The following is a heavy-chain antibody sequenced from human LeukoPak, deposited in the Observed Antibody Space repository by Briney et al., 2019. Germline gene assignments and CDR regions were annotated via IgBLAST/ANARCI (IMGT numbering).Heavy chain of an antibody. Sequence: GGSLRLSCAASGFTFSGFAMSWVRRTPGKGLEWVSGISGSGDNTLYADSVKGRFTISRDNSKNTLYLEMNSLRAEDTAIYYCAKVGIYRSSTSCLSFFDYWGQGTLVTVSS. V-gene: IGHV3-23*01. J-gene: IGHJ4*02. CDR1: GFTFSGFA. CDR2: ISGSGDNT. CDR3: AKVGIYRSSTSCLSFFDY. D-gene: IGHD2-2*01.